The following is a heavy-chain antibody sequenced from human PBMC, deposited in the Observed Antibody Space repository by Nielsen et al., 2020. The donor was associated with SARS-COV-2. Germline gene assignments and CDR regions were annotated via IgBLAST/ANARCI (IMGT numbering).Heavy chain of an antibody. Sequence: SVKGRFTISRDNAENSLSLQMNSLRAEDTAVYYCARESVTGTDAFDIWGQGTAVTVSS. V-gene: IGHV3-48*03. D-gene: IGHD6-19*01. CDR3: ARESVTGTDAFDI. J-gene: IGHJ3*02.